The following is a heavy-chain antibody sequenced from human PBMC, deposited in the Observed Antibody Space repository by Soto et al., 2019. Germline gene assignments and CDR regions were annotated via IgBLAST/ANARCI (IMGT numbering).Heavy chain of an antibody. D-gene: IGHD3-10*01. CDR1: GFSLSTSAVG. CDR3: GYVYYNSGRWDA. CDR2: IYWDDDK. Sequence: ITLKESGPTLVKPTQTLTLTCTFSGFSLSTSAVGVGWIRQPPGKALEWLALIYWDDDKRYSPSLKSRLTITKDTSKTHVVLTMTNMDPVVTATYYCGYVYYNSGRWDAWGQGTLVTVSS. J-gene: IGHJ5*02. V-gene: IGHV2-5*02.